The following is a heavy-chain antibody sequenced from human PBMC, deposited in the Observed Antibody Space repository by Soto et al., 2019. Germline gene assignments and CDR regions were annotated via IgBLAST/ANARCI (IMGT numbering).Heavy chain of an antibody. CDR1: GYTFTGYY. CDR3: VTGDHLVR. D-gene: IGHD6-6*01. CDR2: INPKTGDT. V-gene: IGHV1-2*02. Sequence: QMQLVQSGAEARKPGASVKVSCKTSGYTFTGYYLNWVRQAPGRGLEWVGWINPKTGDTNNAQKFQGRVTMTTDTSISTGYMELSGLKSDDTAVYYCVTGDHLVRWGQGTRVIFSS. J-gene: IGHJ4*02.